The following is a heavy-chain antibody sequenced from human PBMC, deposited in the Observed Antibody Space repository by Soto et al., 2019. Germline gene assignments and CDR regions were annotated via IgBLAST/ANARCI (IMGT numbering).Heavy chain of an antibody. CDR3: ARWDQQVVKTFYY. J-gene: IGHJ4*02. CDR2: IDHSGRT. D-gene: IGHD6-13*01. V-gene: IGHV4-4*02. CDR1: GDSISSPRW. Sequence: PSETLSLTCAVSGDSISSPRWWNWVRQSPGNGLEWIGEIDHSGRTKSNPSLKSRVYLSVDTSKNQFSLNLRSVTAADTAVYYCARWDQQVVKTFYYWGQGILVTVSS.